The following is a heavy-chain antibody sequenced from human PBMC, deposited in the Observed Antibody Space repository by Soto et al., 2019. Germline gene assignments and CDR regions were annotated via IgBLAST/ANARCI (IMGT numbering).Heavy chain of an antibody. CDR1: GCSISSYY. D-gene: IGHD3-10*02. CDR3: VGGIFGEFTTGC. CDR2: IYYDGNT. J-gene: IGHJ4*02. Sequence: PSETLSLTCTVSGCSISSYYWSWIRQPPGKGLEWIGYIYYDGNTNYNPSLKSRVTISVDTSKNQFSLKLTPVTAADTGVYYCVGGIFGEFTTGCWGQGTLVTVSS. V-gene: IGHV4-59*08.